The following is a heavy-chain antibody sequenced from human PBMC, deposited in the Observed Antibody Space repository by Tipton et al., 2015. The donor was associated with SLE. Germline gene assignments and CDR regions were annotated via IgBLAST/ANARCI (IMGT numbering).Heavy chain of an antibody. CDR1: GGSFSGNH. CDR3: ARWVDSPEGV. V-gene: IGHV4-34*01. Sequence: TLSLTCAVYGGSFSGNHWSWIRQPPGKGLEWIGEINHSGNTNYNPSLKSRVTISVDTSKNQFSLKLSSVTAADTAAYYCARWVDSPEGVWGKGTTVTVSP. CDR2: INHSGNT. D-gene: IGHD3-9*01. J-gene: IGHJ6*04.